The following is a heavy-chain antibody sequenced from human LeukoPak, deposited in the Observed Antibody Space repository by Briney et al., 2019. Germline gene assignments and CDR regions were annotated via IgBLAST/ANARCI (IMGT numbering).Heavy chain of an antibody. D-gene: IGHD4/OR15-4a*01. V-gene: IGHV4-39*01. CDR3: ARRKGAYSYYYYYMDV. Sequence: SETLSLTCTVSGGSISSSSYYWGWIRRPPGKGLEWIGSIYYSGSTYYNPSLKSRVTISVDTSKNQFSLKLSSVTAADTAVYYCARRKGAYSYYYYYMDVWGKGTPVTVSS. CDR1: GGSISSSSYY. J-gene: IGHJ6*03. CDR2: IYYSGST.